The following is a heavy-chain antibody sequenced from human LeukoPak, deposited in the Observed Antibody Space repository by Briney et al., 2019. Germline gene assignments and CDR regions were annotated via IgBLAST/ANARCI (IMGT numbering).Heavy chain of an antibody. CDR1: GGSISSYY. Sequence: PSETLSLTCTVSGGSISSYYWSWVRQPPGKGLEWIGYIYYSGSTNYNPSLKSRVTISVDTSKNQFSLKLSSVTAADTAVYYCASSDYDSSGYPALDYWGQGTLVTVSS. J-gene: IGHJ4*02. D-gene: IGHD3-22*01. V-gene: IGHV4-59*01. CDR2: IYYSGST. CDR3: ASSDYDSSGYPALDY.